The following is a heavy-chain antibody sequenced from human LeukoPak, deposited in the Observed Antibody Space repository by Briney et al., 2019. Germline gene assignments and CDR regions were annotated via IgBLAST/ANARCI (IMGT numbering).Heavy chain of an antibody. CDR1: GGSISSYY. CDR2: IYYSGST. D-gene: IGHD3-10*01. V-gene: IGHV4-59*01. CDR3: ARLEDGSGSYYYDAFDI. J-gene: IGHJ3*02. Sequence: SETLSLTCTVSGGSISSYYWSWIRQPPGKGLEWIGYIYYSGSTNYNPSLKSRVTISVDTSKNQFSLKLSSVTAADTAVYYCARLEDGSGSYYYDAFDIWGQGTMDTVSS.